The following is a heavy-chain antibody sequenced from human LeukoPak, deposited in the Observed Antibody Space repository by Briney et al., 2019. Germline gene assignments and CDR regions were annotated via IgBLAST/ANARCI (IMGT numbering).Heavy chain of an antibody. V-gene: IGHV4-61*01. CDR3: AREERAGFDY. Sequence: PSETLSLTCTVSGGSISSSSYYWSWIRQPPGKGLEWIGYIYYSGSTNYNPSLKSRVTISVDTSKNQFSLKLSSVTAVDTAVYYCAREERAGFDYWGQGTLVTVSS. CDR1: GGSISSSSYY. CDR2: IYYSGST. D-gene: IGHD1-1*01. J-gene: IGHJ4*02.